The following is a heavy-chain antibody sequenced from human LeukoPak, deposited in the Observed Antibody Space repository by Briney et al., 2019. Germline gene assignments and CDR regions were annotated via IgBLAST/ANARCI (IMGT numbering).Heavy chain of an antibody. D-gene: IGHD4-11*01. CDR1: GYTFTIYD. Sequence: GASVKVSCKASGYTFTIYDINWVRQATGQGLEWRGWMNPNSGNTGYAQRFQGRVTFTRNTSISTAYMELSSLRSEDTAVYYCARGLLSFMRSDYSNYWDNWFDPWGQGTLVTVSS. CDR3: ARGLLSFMRSDYSNYWDNWFDP. V-gene: IGHV1-8*03. J-gene: IGHJ5*02. CDR2: MNPNSGNT.